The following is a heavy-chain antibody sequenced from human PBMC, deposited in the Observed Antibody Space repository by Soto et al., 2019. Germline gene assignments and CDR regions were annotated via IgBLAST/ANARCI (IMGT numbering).Heavy chain of an antibody. CDR2: VTSDTKTI. D-gene: IGHD2-15*01. J-gene: IGHJ4*02. CDR1: GFRFSIYS. Sequence: EVQLVESGGNLVQPGGSLRLSCAASGFRFSIYSMNWVRQAPGKGLEWSAYVTSDTKTIKYADSVKGRFTISRDNGKNSVDLQMNSLRDEDTAVYYCARSVVGHFEYWGQGTVVTVAA. V-gene: IGHV3-48*02. CDR3: ARSVVGHFEY.